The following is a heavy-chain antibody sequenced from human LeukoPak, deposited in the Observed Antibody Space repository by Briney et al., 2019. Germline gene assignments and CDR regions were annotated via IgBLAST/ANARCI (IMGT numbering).Heavy chain of an antibody. Sequence: PGRSLRLSCAASGFTFSSYAMHWVRQAPGKGLEWVAVISYDGSNKYYADSVKGRFTISRDNSKNTLYLQMNSLRAEDTAVYYCARRGDRFCTSRNCPPHNYFYYMDVWGNRTTVAVSS. CDR1: GFTFSSYA. CDR3: ARRGDRFCTSRNCPPHNYFYYMDV. V-gene: IGHV3-30-3*01. J-gene: IGHJ6*03. CDR2: ISYDGSNK. D-gene: IGHD2-8*01.